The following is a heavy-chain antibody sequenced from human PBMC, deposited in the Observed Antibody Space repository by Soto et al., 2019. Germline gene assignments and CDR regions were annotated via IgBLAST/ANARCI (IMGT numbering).Heavy chain of an antibody. D-gene: IGHD3-22*01. CDR1: VGSISSSNW. Sequence: SETLSLTCSFSVGSISSSNWWICVRPPPGEGLEWIGEIYHSGSTNYNPSLKSRVTISVDKSKNQFSLKLSSVTAADTAVYYCARGTYYYDSSGSAGFDYWGQGTLVTVSS. V-gene: IGHV4-4*02. CDR3: ARGTYYYDSSGSAGFDY. CDR2: IYHSGST. J-gene: IGHJ4*02.